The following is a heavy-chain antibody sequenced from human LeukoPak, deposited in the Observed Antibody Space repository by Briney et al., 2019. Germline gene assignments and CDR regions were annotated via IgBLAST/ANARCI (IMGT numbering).Heavy chain of an antibody. J-gene: IGHJ4*02. Sequence: GASVKVSCKVSGYTLTELSMHWVRQAPGKGLEWMGGFDPEDGETIYAQKFQGRVTMTEDTSTDTAYMELSSLRSEDTAVYYCATVRIQERFLEWLLSYWGQGTLVTVSS. V-gene: IGHV1-24*01. CDR1: GYTLTELS. CDR2: FDPEDGET. CDR3: ATVRIQERFLEWLLSY. D-gene: IGHD3-3*01.